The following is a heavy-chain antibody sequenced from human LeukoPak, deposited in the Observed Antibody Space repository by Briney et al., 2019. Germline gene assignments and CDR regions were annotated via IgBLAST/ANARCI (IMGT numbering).Heavy chain of an antibody. J-gene: IGHJ4*02. Sequence: TGGSLRLSCAASGFTFSSYAMHWVRQAPGKGLEWVAVISYDGSNKYYADSVKGRFTISRDNSKNTLYLQMNSLRAEDTAVYYCARDLDCWGQGTLVTVSS. V-gene: IGHV3-30-3*01. CDR2: ISYDGSNK. CDR3: ARDLDC. CDR1: GFTFSSYA.